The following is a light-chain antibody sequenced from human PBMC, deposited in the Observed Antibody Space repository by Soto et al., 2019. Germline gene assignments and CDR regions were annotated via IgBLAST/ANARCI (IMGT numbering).Light chain of an antibody. Sequence: SLAVSLGERATINCKSSQSVLYSSNNKNYLGWYQQKQGQPHKQILYWASTRESGDPDRFSGSGSGSDFTLTISSLQAEDVAVYYCQQYYSKPQTFGQGTKVDIK. CDR2: WAS. CDR1: QSVLYSSNNKNY. V-gene: IGKV4-1*01. CDR3: QQYYSKPQT. J-gene: IGKJ1*01.